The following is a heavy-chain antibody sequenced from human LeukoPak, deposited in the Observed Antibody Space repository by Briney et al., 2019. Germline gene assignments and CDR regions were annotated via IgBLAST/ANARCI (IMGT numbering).Heavy chain of an antibody. V-gene: IGHV3-66*01. CDR2: IYSGGST. Sequence: ETLSLTCTVSGGSISSSSYYWGWIRQPPGKGLEWVSVIYSGGSTYYADSVKGRFTISRDNSKNTLYLQMNSLRAEDTAVYYCARGGRWLPDWVAFDIWGQGTMVTVSS. CDR3: ARGGRWLPDWVAFDI. CDR1: GGSISSSSYY. J-gene: IGHJ3*02. D-gene: IGHD5-24*01.